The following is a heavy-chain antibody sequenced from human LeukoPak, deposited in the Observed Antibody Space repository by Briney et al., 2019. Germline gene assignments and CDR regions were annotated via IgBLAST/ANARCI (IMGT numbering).Heavy chain of an antibody. Sequence: ETLSLTCTVSGGSISSYYWSWIRQPPGKGLEWIGYIYTSGTTNSNPSLKSRVTISVDTSKNQFSLKLSSVTAADTAVYYCARRLGRYYFDYWGQGTLVTVSS. V-gene: IGHV4-4*09. CDR2: IYTSGTT. CDR3: ARRLGRYYFDY. CDR1: GGSISSYY. D-gene: IGHD3-10*01. J-gene: IGHJ4*02.